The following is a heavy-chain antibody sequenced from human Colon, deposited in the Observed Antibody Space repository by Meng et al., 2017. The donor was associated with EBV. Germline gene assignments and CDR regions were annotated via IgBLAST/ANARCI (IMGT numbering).Heavy chain of an antibody. J-gene: IGHJ4*02. CDR3: RNAFCSAEAGCSDQ. CDR1: GGSFSNSY. CDR2: INESGST. V-gene: IGHV4-34*01. D-gene: IGHD3-3*01. Sequence: VQLQQGGAGLFKPSDTLPITRADYGGSFSNSYWSWIRQPPGKRLEWIGEINESGSTKYNPSLKSRVTILMDTSKNQFSLRLSSVTAADTAVYYCRNAFCSAEAGCSDQWGQGTLVTASS.